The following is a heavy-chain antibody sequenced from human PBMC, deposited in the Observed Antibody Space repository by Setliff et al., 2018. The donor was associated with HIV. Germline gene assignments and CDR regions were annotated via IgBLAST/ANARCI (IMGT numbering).Heavy chain of an antibody. D-gene: IGHD3-22*01. Sequence: PGESLKISCKGSGYSFTSYWIGWVRQMPGKGLEWMGIIYPGDSDTRYSPSFQGQVTISADKSISTAYLQWSSLKASDTAMYYCARFVSGYYYPRGIFDYWGQGTLVTVS. CDR1: GYSFTSYW. CDR2: IYPGDSDT. V-gene: IGHV5-51*01. CDR3: ARFVSGYYYPRGIFDY. J-gene: IGHJ4*02.